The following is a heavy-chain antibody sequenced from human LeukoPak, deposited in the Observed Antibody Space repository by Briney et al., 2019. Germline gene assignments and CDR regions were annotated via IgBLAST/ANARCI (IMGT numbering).Heavy chain of an antibody. V-gene: IGHV1-2*06. D-gene: IGHD6-19*01. CDR1: GYTFTGYY. J-gene: IGHJ2*01. CDR2: INPNSGGT. CDR3: ARSQAVSGYWYFDL. Sequence: ASVKVSCKASGYTFTGYYMHWVRQAPGQGLEWMGRINPNSGGTNYAQKFQGRVTMTRDTSISSAYMELSRLRSDDTAVYYCARSQAVSGYWYFDLWGRGTLVTVSS.